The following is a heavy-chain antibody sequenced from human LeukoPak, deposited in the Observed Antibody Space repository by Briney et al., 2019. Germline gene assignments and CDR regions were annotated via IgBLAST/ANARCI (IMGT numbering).Heavy chain of an antibody. CDR3: AREPNEDIVVVPAALDY. V-gene: IGHV1-46*01. CDR2: INPSGGST. D-gene: IGHD2-2*01. CDR1: GYTFTSYY. J-gene: IGHJ4*02. Sequence: ASVKVSCKASGYTFTSYYMHWVRQAPGQGLEWMGIINPSGGSTSYAQKFQGRVTMTRDTSTSTVYMELSSLRSEDTAVYYCAREPNEDIVVVPAALDYWGQGTLVTVSS.